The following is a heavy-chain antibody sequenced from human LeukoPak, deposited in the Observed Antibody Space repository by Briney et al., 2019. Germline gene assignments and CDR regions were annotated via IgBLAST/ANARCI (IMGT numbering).Heavy chain of an antibody. J-gene: IGHJ2*01. D-gene: IGHD7-27*01. Sequence: PSGTLSLTCAVYGGSFSGYCWSWIRQPPGKGLEWLGEINHSGSTNYNPSLKSRVTISVDTSKNQFSLKLSSVTAADTAVYYCARGPFTWARYFDLWGRGTLVTGSS. CDR1: GGSFSGYC. CDR2: INHSGST. CDR3: ARGPFTWARYFDL. V-gene: IGHV4-34*01.